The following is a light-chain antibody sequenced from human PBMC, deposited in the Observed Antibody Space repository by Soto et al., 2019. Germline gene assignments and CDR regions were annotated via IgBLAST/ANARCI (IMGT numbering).Light chain of an antibody. Sequence: QSALTQPPSASGSPGQSVAISCTGTSSDVGGYNYVSWCQQHPGKAPKLMIYEVNKRPSGAPDRFSGSKSGNTASLTVSGLQAEDEADYYCSSYAGSSNVFGTGTKVTVL. V-gene: IGLV2-8*01. CDR1: SSDVGGYNY. CDR3: SSYAGSSNV. CDR2: EVN. J-gene: IGLJ1*01.